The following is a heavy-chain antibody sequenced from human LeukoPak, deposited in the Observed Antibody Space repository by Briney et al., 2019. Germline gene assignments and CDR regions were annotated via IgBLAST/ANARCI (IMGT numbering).Heavy chain of an antibody. CDR2: IYHNGRT. J-gene: IGHJ5*02. CDR3: ARSQDTAMVGFDP. CDR1: GYSISSGYY. Sequence: SETLSLTCTVSGYSISSGYYWGWIRQPPGKGLEWIGIIYHNGRTDYNPSLKSRVTISEDTSKNQFSLKLSSVTAADTAVYYCARSQDTAMVGFDPWGQGTLVTVSS. D-gene: IGHD5-18*01. V-gene: IGHV4-38-2*02.